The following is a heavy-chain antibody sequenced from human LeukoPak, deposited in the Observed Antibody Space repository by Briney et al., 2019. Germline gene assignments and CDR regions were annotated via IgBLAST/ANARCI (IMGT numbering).Heavy chain of an antibody. V-gene: IGHV4-39*07. J-gene: IGHJ4*02. CDR2: IYYSGST. CDR1: GGSISSSSYY. Sequence: SETLSLTYTVSGGSISSSSYYWGWIRQPPGKGLEWIGSIYYSGSTYYNPSLKSRVTISVDTSKNQFSLKLSSVTAADTAVYYCARGLGYCTNGVCYRFHSSSWFDYWGQGTLVTVSS. CDR3: ARGLGYCTNGVCYRFHSSSWFDY. D-gene: IGHD2-8*01.